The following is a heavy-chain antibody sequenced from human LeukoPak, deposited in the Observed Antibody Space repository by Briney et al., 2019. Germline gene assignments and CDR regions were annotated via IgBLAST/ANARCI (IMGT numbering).Heavy chain of an antibody. Sequence: GRSLRLSCAASGFTFDDYAMHWVRQAPGKGLEWVSGISWNSGSIGYADSVKGRFTISRDNAKNSLYLQMNSLRAEDTALYYCAKDTNYDSSGYPDYWGQGTLVTVSS. CDR3: AKDTNYDSSGYPDY. J-gene: IGHJ4*02. D-gene: IGHD3-22*01. CDR2: ISWNSGSI. CDR1: GFTFDDYA. V-gene: IGHV3-9*01.